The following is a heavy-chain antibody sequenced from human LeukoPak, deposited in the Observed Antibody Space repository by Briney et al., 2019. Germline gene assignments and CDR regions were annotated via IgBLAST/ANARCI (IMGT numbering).Heavy chain of an antibody. V-gene: IGHV4-34*01. D-gene: IGHD4-17*01. CDR1: GGSFSGHY. CDR3: ARDDYVSAFDI. J-gene: IGHJ3*02. CDR2: INHSGST. Sequence: SETLSLTCAVYGGSFSGHYWSWIRQPPGKGLEWIGEINHSGSTNYNPSLKSQVTISVDKSKNQFSLKLSSVTAADTAVYYCARDDYVSAFDIWGQGTMVTVSS.